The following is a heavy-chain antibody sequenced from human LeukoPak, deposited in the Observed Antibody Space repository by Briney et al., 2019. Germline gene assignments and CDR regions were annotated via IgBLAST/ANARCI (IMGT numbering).Heavy chain of an antibody. CDR3: AKAVAGTIWYFDY. Sequence: LAGGSLRLPCAASGFTFDDYAMHWVRQAPGKGLEWVSGISWNSGSIGYADSVKGRFTISRDDAKNSLYLHLNSLRAEDTALYYCAKAVAGTIWYFDYWGQGTLVTVSS. D-gene: IGHD6-19*01. V-gene: IGHV3-9*01. CDR2: ISWNSGSI. J-gene: IGHJ4*02. CDR1: GFTFDDYA.